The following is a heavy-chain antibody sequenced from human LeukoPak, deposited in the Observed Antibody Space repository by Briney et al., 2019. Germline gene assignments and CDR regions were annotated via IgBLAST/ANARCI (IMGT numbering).Heavy chain of an antibody. CDR3: AKGSRLREAGSYRF. J-gene: IGHJ4*02. CDR2: IIPIFDTP. Sequence: ASVKVSCKVSGDIFGSYAINWVRQAPGQGLEWLGRIIPIFDTPNYAQTFQGRVTISADKSTRTVYMELTSLRSEDTALYYCAKGSRLREAGSYRFWGQGTLVTVSS. CDR1: GDIFGSYA. D-gene: IGHD3-16*02. V-gene: IGHV1-69*06.